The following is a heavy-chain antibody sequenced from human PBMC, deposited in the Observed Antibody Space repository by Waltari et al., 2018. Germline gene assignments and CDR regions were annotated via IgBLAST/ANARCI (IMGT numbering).Heavy chain of an antibody. CDR2: MNPNSGTT. D-gene: IGHD3-16*02. Sequence: QVPLVQSGAEVKKPGASVKVSCKASGYTFTSYDINWVRQATGHGLEWMGWMNPNSGTTGDAQKFQGSVTITRNTAISTGYMELSNLGSEDTSVYYCARAVSYMMTFGGVIVGDLWYFDYWGQGTLVTVSS. V-gene: IGHV1-8*03. CDR3: ARAVSYMMTFGGVIVGDLWYFDY. CDR1: GYTFTSYD. J-gene: IGHJ4*02.